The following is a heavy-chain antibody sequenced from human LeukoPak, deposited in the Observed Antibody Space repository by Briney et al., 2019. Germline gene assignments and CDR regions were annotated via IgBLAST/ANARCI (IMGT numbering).Heavy chain of an antibody. J-gene: IGHJ4*02. CDR3: ARGETTAYLPFDY. D-gene: IGHD4-17*01. CDR2: IYYSGST. Sequence: SQTLSLTCTVSGGSISSGDYYWSWIRQPPGKGLEWIGYIYYSGSTYYNPSLKSRVTISVDTSKNQFSLKLSSVTAADTAVYYCARGETTAYLPFDYWGQGTLVTVSS. CDR1: GGSISSGDYY. V-gene: IGHV4-30-4*01.